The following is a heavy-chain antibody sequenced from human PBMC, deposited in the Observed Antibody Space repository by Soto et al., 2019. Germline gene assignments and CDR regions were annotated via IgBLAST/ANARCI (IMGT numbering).Heavy chain of an antibody. V-gene: IGHV3-23*01. Sequence: EAQLLESGGDLVQPGGSLRLSCAASEFSFDDYAMSWVRQAPGKGLEWVSSITYTGVSTYYADSVKGRFTISRDNSRDTLFLQMNSLRAEDTAIYYCATSSVWYPYFDSWGQGTLVTVSS. D-gene: IGHD6-13*01. CDR1: EFSFDDYA. CDR2: ITYTGVST. J-gene: IGHJ4*02. CDR3: ATSSVWYPYFDS.